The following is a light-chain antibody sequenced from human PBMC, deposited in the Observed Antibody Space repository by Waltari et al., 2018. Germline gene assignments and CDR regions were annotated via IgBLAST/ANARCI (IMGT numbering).Light chain of an antibody. J-gene: IGLJ1*01. CDR1: SSDVGSYNL. CDR2: EVS. V-gene: IGLV2-23*02. Sequence: QSALTQPAPVSGSPGQSITVSCPRTSSDVGSYNLVSWYQHHPPKAPKLMIYEVSKRPSGVSNRFSGSKSGNTASLTISGLQPEDEADYYCCSYAGANTYVFGSGTKVTVL. CDR3: CSYAGANTYV.